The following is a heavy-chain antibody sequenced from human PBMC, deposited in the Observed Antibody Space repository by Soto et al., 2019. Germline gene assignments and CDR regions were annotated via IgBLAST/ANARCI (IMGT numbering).Heavy chain of an antibody. J-gene: IGHJ3*02. CDR3: AWHRDYSTYYDAFDI. CDR2: IDPSDSYT. V-gene: IGHV5-10-1*01. D-gene: IGHD4-4*01. Sequence: GESLKISCKGSGYSFTSYWISWVRQMPGKGLEWMGRIDPSDSYTNYSPSFQGHVTISADKSISTAYLQWSSLKASDTAMYYCAWHRDYSTYYDAFDIWGQGTMVTVSS. CDR1: GYSFTSYW.